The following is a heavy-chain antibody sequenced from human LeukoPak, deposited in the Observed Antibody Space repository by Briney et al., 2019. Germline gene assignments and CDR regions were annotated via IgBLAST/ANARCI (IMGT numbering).Heavy chain of an antibody. CDR1: GFTFSSYA. CDR3: AKGFIVVVPAAHLWDAFDI. Sequence: GGSLRLSCAASGFTFSSYAMSWVRQAPGKGLEWVSANSGSGGSTYYADSVKGRFTISRDNPKNTLYLQLNSLRAEDTAVYYCAKGFIVVVPAAHLWDAFDIWGQGTMVTVSS. D-gene: IGHD2-2*01. V-gene: IGHV3-23*01. J-gene: IGHJ3*02. CDR2: NSGSGGST.